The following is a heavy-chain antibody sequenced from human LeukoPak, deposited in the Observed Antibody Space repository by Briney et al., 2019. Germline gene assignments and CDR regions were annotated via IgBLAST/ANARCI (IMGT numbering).Heavy chain of an antibody. CDR1: GITFSSYG. CDR2: ISGSGGST. J-gene: IGHJ4*02. CDR3: AKRDSSGYFPDS. Sequence: GGTLRLSCAASGITFSSYGMSWVRQAPGKGLEWVSAISGSGGSTYYADSVKGRFTISRDNSKNTLYLQMNSLRAEDTAVYYCAKRDSSGYFPDSWGQGTLVTVSS. V-gene: IGHV3-23*01. D-gene: IGHD3-22*01.